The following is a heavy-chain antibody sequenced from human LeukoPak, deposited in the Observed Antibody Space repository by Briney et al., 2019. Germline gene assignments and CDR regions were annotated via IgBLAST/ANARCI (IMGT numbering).Heavy chain of an antibody. CDR3: ARYGDDDYVWGSYRPYYFDY. D-gene: IGHD3-16*02. Sequence: GGSLRLSCAASGFTFSSYGMHWVRQAPGKGLEWVAFIRYDGSNKYYADSVKGRFTISRDNSKNTLYLQMNSLRAEDTAVYYCARYGDDDYVWGSYRPYYFDYWGQGTLVTVSS. J-gene: IGHJ4*02. CDR1: GFTFSSYG. V-gene: IGHV3-30*02. CDR2: IRYDGSNK.